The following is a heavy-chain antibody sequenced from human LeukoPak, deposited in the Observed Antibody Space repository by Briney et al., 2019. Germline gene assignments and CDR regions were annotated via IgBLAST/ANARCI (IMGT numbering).Heavy chain of an antibody. CDR2: IYHSGST. CDR1: GGSISSSNW. D-gene: IGHD6-19*01. J-gene: IGHJ4*02. V-gene: IGHV4-4*02. Sequence: PSETLSLTCAVSGGSISSSNWWSWVRQPPGKGLEWIGEIYHSGSTNYNPSLKSRVTISVDKSKNQFSLKLNSVTAADTAVYYCARDLVAVAGTPESVWGQGTPVTVSS. CDR3: ARDLVAVAGTPESV.